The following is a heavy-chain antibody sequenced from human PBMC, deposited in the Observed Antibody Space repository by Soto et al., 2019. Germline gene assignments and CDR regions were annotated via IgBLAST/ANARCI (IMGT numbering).Heavy chain of an antibody. D-gene: IGHD3-22*01. J-gene: IGHJ6*01. CDR1: GGSFSGYY. CDR3: ARGLEDSSGYYWWSGDIYYYGMDV. V-gene: IGHV4-34*01. Sequence: SETLSVTCAAYGGSFSGYYWNWIRQPPGKGLERIGEINDSGSTNYNPSLKSRVTISVDTSKNQFSLKLSSVTAADTAVYYCARGLEDSSGYYWWSGDIYYYGMDVWGQGTTVTVSS. CDR2: INDSGST.